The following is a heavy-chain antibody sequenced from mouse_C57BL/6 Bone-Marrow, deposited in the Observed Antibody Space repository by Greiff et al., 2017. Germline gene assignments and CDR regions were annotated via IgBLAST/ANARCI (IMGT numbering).Heavy chain of an antibody. CDR3: ARSPARAWFAY. J-gene: IGHJ3*01. CDR1: GYTFTSYW. V-gene: IGHV1-61*01. CDR2: IYPSDSET. Sequence: VQLQQSGAELVRPGSSVKLSCKASGYTFTSYWMDWVKQRPGQGLEWIGNIYPSDSETHYNQKFKDKATLTVDKSSSTAYMQLSSLTSEDSAVYYCARSPARAWFAYWGQGTLVTVSA.